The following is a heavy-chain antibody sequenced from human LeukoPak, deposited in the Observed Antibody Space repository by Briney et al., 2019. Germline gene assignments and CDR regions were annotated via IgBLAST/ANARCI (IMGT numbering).Heavy chain of an antibody. V-gene: IGHV3-53*04. D-gene: IGHD6-13*01. CDR3: ARVVGIAAAGRGWFDP. Sequence: GGSLRLSCAASGFTFSSYAMSWVRQAPGKGLEWVSAIYSGGSTYYADSVKGRFTISRHNSKNTLYLQMNSLRAEDTAVYYCARVVGIAAAGRGWFDPWGQGTLVTVSS. J-gene: IGHJ5*02. CDR2: IYSGGST. CDR1: GFTFSSYA.